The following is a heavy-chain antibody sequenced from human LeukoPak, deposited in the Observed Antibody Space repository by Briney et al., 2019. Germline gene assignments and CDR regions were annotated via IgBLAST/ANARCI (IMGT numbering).Heavy chain of an antibody. V-gene: IGHV4-39*07. CDR1: GGSISSIVFY. D-gene: IGHD5-24*01. Sequence: SETLSLTCAVSGGSISSIVFYWGWIRQPPGKGLEWIGSIYYSGSTYYNPSLKSRVTISVDTSKNQFSLKLSSVTAADTAVYYCARDWDGYNRFDYWGQGTLVTVSS. CDR3: ARDWDGYNRFDY. J-gene: IGHJ4*02. CDR2: IYYSGST.